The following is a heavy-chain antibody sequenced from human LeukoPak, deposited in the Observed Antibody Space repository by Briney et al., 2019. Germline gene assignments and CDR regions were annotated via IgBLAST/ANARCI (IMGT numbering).Heavy chain of an antibody. CDR1: GYTFSDYS. V-gene: IGHV1-2*02. Sequence: ASVKVSCKASGYTFSDYSMHWVRQAPGPGLEWMGWINPNSGVTNYAQKFQGRVTMTRDTSISTDYMELSRLTSDDTAVYYCARDRVGTNPNWFDPWGQGTQVTVSS. CDR2: INPNSGVT. CDR3: ARDRVGTNPNWFDP. J-gene: IGHJ5*02. D-gene: IGHD1/OR15-1a*01.